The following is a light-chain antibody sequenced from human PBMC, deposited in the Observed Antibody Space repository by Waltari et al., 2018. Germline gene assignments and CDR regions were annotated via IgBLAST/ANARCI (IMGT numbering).Light chain of an antibody. J-gene: IGLJ1*01. CDR1: SSDVGGYNY. CDR3: SSYTSSSTYV. V-gene: IGLV2-14*01. CDR2: EVS. Sequence: QSALTQPASVSGSPGQSITISCTGTSSDVGGYNYVYWYQQHPGKAPKLMIYEVSNWPSGVSNRFSGSKSGNTASLTISGLQAEDEADYYCSSYTSSSTYVFGTGTKVTVL.